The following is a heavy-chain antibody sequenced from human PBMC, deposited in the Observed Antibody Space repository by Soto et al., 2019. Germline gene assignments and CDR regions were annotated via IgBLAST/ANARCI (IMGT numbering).Heavy chain of an antibody. Sequence: LRLSCAASGXTFSSYAMSWVRQAPGKGLEWVSAISGSGGSTYYADSVKGRFTISRDNSKNTLYLQMNSLRAEDTAVYYCAKVQPQWLAFDYWGQGTLVTVSS. V-gene: IGHV3-23*01. CDR3: AKVQPQWLAFDY. D-gene: IGHD6-19*01. CDR2: ISGSGGST. J-gene: IGHJ4*02. CDR1: GXTFSSYA.